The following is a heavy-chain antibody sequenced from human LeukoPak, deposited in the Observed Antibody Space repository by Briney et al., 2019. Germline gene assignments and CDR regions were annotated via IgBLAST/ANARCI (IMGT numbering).Heavy chain of an antibody. CDR3: ASAAGYSSSWYVDY. V-gene: IGHV3-23*01. D-gene: IGHD6-13*01. Sequence: GGSLRLSCAASGFTFSSYAMSWVRHAPGKGLEWVSAISGSGGSTYYADSVKGRFTISRDNSKNTLYLQMNSLRAEDTAVYYCASAAGYSSSWYVDYWGQGTLVTVSS. CDR2: ISGSGGST. J-gene: IGHJ4*02. CDR1: GFTFSSYA.